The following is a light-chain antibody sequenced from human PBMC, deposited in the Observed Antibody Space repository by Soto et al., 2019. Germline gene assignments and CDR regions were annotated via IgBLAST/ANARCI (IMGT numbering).Light chain of an antibody. CDR1: SSDGGGYNY. Sequence: QSALTQPPSASGSPGQSVTISCTGTSSDGGGYNYVSWYQQHPGKAPKLMIYEVSKRPSGVPDRFSGSKSGNTASLTVSGLQAEDEADYYCRSYAGTSYVFGTGTKLTVL. V-gene: IGLV2-8*01. CDR2: EVS. CDR3: RSYAGTSYV. J-gene: IGLJ1*01.